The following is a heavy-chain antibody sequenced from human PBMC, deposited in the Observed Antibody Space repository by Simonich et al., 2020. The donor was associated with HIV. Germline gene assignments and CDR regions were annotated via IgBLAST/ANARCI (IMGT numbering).Heavy chain of an antibody. CDR3: ARAGRGSGSSFYWYFDL. Sequence: QVQLQQWGAGLLKPSETLSLTCAVYGGSFSGYYWNWIRQPPGKGLEWIGEINHSGSTHYNPSLKSRVTISVDTSKNQFSLKLSSVTAADTAVYYCARAGRGSGSSFYWYFDLWGRGTLVTVSS. CDR2: INHSGST. D-gene: IGHD1-26*01. V-gene: IGHV4-34*01. CDR1: GGSFSGYY. J-gene: IGHJ2*01.